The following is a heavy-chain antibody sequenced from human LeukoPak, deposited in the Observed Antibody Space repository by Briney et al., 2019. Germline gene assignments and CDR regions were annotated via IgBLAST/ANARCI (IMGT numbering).Heavy chain of an antibody. CDR1: GFTFSSYA. Sequence: GGSRRPSCAAAGFTFSSYAMSWVSQAPGKVLGWDSATSVMVGSTSYADSVKGRFTISRDNSKNTLYLQMNSLSAEDTAVYYCAKKGGYCSSTSCQTFDYWGQGTLVTVSS. J-gene: IGHJ4*02. D-gene: IGHD2-2*01. CDR3: AKKGGYCSSTSCQTFDY. CDR2: TSVMVGST. V-gene: IGHV3-23*01.